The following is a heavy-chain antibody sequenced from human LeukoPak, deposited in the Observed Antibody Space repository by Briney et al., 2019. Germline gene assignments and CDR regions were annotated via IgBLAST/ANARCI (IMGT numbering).Heavy chain of an antibody. CDR1: RDSVSDDSGA. J-gene: IGHJ3*01. Sequence: SQTLSLTCVMSRDSVSDDSGARDWIRQSPSRGLEWLGRTYYRSGWYNDYAVSVKSRITINPDTSKNQFSLQLNSVTPEDTAVYYCVRGKAFDVWGQGTLVTVSS. CDR2: TYYRSGWYN. CDR3: VRGKAFDV. V-gene: IGHV6-1*01.